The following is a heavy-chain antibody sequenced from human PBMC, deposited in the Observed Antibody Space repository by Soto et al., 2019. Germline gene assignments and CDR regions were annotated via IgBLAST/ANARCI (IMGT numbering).Heavy chain of an antibody. CDR1: GGSISSYY. CDR3: ASGLSPEQLVGDPGAFDI. Sequence: SETLSLTCTVSGGSISSYYWSWIRQPPGKGLEWIGYIYYSGSTNYNPSLKSRVTISVDTSKNQFSLKLSSVTAADTAVYYCASGLSPEQLVGDPGAFDIWGQGTMVTVSS. CDR2: IYYSGST. J-gene: IGHJ3*02. V-gene: IGHV4-59*01. D-gene: IGHD6-13*01.